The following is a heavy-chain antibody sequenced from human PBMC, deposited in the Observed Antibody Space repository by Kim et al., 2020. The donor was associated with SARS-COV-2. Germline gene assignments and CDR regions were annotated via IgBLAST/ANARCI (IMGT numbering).Heavy chain of an antibody. J-gene: IGHJ6*02. CDR2: IWYDGSNK. V-gene: IGHV3-33*01. CDR3: ARDPLRPYCSSTSCLEVGAFYGMDV. D-gene: IGHD2-2*01. CDR1: GFTFSSYG. Sequence: GGSLRLSCAASGFTFSSYGMHWVRQAPGKGLEWVAVIWYDGSNKYYADSVKGRFTISRDNSKNTLYLQMNSLRAEDTAVYYCARDPLRPYCSSTSCLEVGAFYGMDVWGQGTTVTVSS.